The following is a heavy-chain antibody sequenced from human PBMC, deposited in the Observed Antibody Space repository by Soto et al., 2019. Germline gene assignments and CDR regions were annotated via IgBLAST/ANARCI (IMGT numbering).Heavy chain of an antibody. V-gene: IGHV1-2*02. D-gene: IGHD3-10*01. J-gene: IGHJ4*02. CDR2: IIPNSGGT. CDR3: ARGKVVRGVIISPFDY. CDR1: GGTFSNYA. Sequence: QVQLVQSGAEVKKPGSSVKVSCKASGGTFSNYAISWVRQAPGQGLEWMGGIIPNSGGTNYAQKFQGRVTMTRDTSISTAYMELSRLRSDDTAVYYCARGKVVRGVIISPFDYWGQGTLVTVSS.